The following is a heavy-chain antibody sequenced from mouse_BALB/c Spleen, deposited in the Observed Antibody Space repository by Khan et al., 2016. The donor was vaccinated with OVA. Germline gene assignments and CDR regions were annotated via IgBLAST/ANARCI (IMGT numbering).Heavy chain of an antibody. D-gene: IGHD1-1*01. CDR1: GYSITTNYA. J-gene: IGHJ4*01. CDR3: ARKNYYGYAVDY. V-gene: IGHV3-2*02. Sequence: EVELVESGPGLVKPSQSLSLTCTVTGYSITTNYAWDWIRQFPGNKLEWMGYISYSGSTSHNPSLKSRISITRDTSKNQFFLQLNSVTTEDTATYYCARKNYYGYAVDYWDQESSVTGSS. CDR2: ISYSGST.